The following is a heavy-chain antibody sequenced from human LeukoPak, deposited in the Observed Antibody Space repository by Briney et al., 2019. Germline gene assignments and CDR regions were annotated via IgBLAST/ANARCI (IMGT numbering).Heavy chain of an antibody. V-gene: IGHV3-48*01. CDR3: AKALDGETYYYDSSGYSDDFDI. D-gene: IGHD3-22*01. Sequence: PGGSLRLSCAASGFTFSSYSMNWVRQAPGKGLEWVSYISGSSSTRYYADSVKGRFTISRDNSKNTLYLQMNSLRAEDTAVYYCAKALDGETYYYDSSGYSDDFDIWGQGTMVTVSS. J-gene: IGHJ3*02. CDR2: ISGSSSTR. CDR1: GFTFSSYS.